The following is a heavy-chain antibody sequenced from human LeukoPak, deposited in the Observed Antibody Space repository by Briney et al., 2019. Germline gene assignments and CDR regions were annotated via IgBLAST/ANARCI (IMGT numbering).Heavy chain of an antibody. V-gene: IGHV5-51*01. CDR2: IYPDDSET. CDR3: ARRPAGAAGLFFDY. J-gene: IGHJ4*02. Sequence: GGSLKISCKTSGYSFSTYWLAWVRQVPGKGLEWMAIIYPDDSETRYSPSFQGQVTISADKSTGTAYLQWNSLKASDTAMYYCARRPAGAAGLFFDYWGQGALITVSS. CDR1: GYSFSTYW. D-gene: IGHD6-19*01.